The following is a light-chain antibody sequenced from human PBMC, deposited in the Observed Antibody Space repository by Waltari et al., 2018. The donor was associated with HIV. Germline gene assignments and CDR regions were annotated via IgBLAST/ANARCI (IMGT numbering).Light chain of an antibody. CDR2: DDT. Sequence: YVLTQAPSVSVAPGQTATTSCGNVGTYSVQWSRQKPVRAPDLVVCDDTDRFSGTPARISGANAGNRATLTISSVEAGDEAVYYCQVWDRSYKEAVFGGGT. V-gene: IGLV3-21*02. J-gene: IGLJ2*01. CDR1: NVGTYS. CDR3: QVWDRSYKEAV.